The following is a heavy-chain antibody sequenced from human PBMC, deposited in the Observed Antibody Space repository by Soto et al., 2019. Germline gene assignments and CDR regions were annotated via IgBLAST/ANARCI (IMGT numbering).Heavy chain of an antibody. Sequence: QVQLVQSGAEVKKPGASVKVSCKASGYTFTSYAMHWVRQAPGQRLEWMGWINAGNGNTKYSQKFQGRVTITRDTSASTAYMELSSLRSEDTAVYYCARERQLGRHYYYYGMDVWGQGTTVTVSS. D-gene: IGHD6-6*01. J-gene: IGHJ6*02. CDR2: INAGNGNT. CDR3: ARERQLGRHYYYYGMDV. V-gene: IGHV1-3*01. CDR1: GYTFTSYA.